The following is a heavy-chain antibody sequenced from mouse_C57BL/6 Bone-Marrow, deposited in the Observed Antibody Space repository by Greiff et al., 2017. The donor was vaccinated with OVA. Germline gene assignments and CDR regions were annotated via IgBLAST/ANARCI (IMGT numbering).Heavy chain of an antibody. CDR2: ISNGGGST. V-gene: IGHV5-12*01. D-gene: IGHD1-1*02. CDR1: GFTFSDYY. Sequence: EVMLVESGGGLVQPGGSLKLSCAASGFTFSDYYMYWVRQTPEKRLEWVAYISNGGGSTYYPDTVKGRFTISRDNAKNTLYLQMSRLKSEDTAMYYCARLRELWRYFDVWGTGTTVTVSS. J-gene: IGHJ1*03. CDR3: ARLRELWRYFDV.